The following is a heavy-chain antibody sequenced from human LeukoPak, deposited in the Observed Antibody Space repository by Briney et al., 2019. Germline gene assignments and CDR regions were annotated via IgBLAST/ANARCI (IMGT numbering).Heavy chain of an antibody. CDR3: ARAPLAYQPVVLFEN. Sequence: SETLSLTCTVSGDSISNSAYHWGWIRQPPGKGLEYIGRISYTGSTYYNPSLKSRVTISVDTSKNQFSLKLSSVAAADTAFYYCARAPLAYQPVVLFENWGQRTLVTVSS. CDR1: GDSISNSAYH. J-gene: IGHJ1*01. V-gene: IGHV4-39*07. D-gene: IGHD2-2*01. CDR2: ISYTGST.